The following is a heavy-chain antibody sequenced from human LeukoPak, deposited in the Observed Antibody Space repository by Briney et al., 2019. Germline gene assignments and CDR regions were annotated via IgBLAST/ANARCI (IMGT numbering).Heavy chain of an antibody. CDR1: GYSFTNYW. J-gene: IGHJ4*02. CDR3: ARVGDGYFDY. V-gene: IGHV5-51*01. D-gene: IGHD5-24*01. CDR2: FYPGDFDT. Sequence: GESLKISCKGSGYSFTNYWIVWVRQMPGKGLEWMGIFYPGDFDTTYSPSFQGQVAISADRTISTAYLQWSSLKASDTAIYYCARVGDGYFDYWGQGTLVTVSS.